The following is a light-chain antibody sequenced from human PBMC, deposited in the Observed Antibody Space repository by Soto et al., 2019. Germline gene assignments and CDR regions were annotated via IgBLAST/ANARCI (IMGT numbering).Light chain of an antibody. CDR3: QQYSSYWT. V-gene: IGKV1-5*01. Sequence: DIQMTQSPSTLSASVGERVTITCRASQSISSWLAWYQQKPGKAPKFLIYDASNLESGVPSRFSGSGSGTEFTLTISSLQPEDFATYYCQQYSSYWTFGQGTKVDIK. J-gene: IGKJ1*01. CDR1: QSISSW. CDR2: DAS.